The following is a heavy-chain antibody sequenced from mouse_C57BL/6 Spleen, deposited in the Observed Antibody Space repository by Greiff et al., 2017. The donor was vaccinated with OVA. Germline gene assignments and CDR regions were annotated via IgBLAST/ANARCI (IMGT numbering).Heavy chain of an antibody. CDR1: GFTFSSYT. CDR3: ARLPYRNSFAY. D-gene: IGHD2-1*01. CDR2: ISGGGGHT. J-gene: IGHJ3*01. V-gene: IGHV5-9*01. Sequence: EVMLVESGGGLVKPGGSLKLSCAASGFTFSSYTMSWVRQTPEKRLEWVATISGGGGHTYYPDSVKGRFTISRDNAKNTLYLQMSSLRSEDTALYYCARLPYRNSFAYWGQGTLVTVSA.